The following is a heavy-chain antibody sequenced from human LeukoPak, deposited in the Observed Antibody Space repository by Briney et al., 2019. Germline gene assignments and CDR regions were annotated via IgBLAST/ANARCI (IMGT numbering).Heavy chain of an antibody. J-gene: IGHJ4*02. CDR2: IRYDGSDK. Sequence: GGSLRLSCAASGFTFSTYGMHWVRQAPGKWLEWMAFIRYDGSDKYYADSVKGRLTISRDNSKNMVYLQMNSLKSEDTAVYYCAKPGSSRGIGGRRPTKYYFDYWGQGTLVTVSS. V-gene: IGHV3-30*02. CDR3: AKPGSSRGIGGRRPTKYYFDY. D-gene: IGHD6-6*01. CDR1: GFTFSTYG.